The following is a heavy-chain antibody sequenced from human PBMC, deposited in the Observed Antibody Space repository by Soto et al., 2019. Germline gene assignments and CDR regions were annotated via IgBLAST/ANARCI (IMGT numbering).Heavy chain of an antibody. V-gene: IGHV1-18*01. D-gene: IGHD1-1*01. CDR3: ARAYSWQSKGSFDY. Sequence: QVQLVQSGAEVKKPGASVKVSCKASGYTFTSYGISWVRQAPGQGLEWMGWISAYNGNTNYAQKLQGRVTMTTDTAPTTAEMGLGSLISDDTAVYYCARAYSWQSKGSFDYWGQGTLVTVSS. J-gene: IGHJ4*02. CDR2: ISAYNGNT. CDR1: GYTFTSYG.